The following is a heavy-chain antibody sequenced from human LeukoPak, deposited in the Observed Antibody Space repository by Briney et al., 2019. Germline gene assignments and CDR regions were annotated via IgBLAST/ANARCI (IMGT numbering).Heavy chain of an antibody. D-gene: IGHD6-13*01. Sequence: SETLSLTCTVSGGSISTYYWSWIRQPPGKGLEWIGYIYYTGSTNYNPSLKSRVTISVDTSKNQFSLKLSSVTAADTAVYYCAREAPSSSWYGGGWFDPWGQGTLVTVSS. CDR3: AREAPSSSWYGGGWFDP. J-gene: IGHJ5*02. CDR2: IYYTGST. CDR1: GGSISTYY. V-gene: IGHV4-59*12.